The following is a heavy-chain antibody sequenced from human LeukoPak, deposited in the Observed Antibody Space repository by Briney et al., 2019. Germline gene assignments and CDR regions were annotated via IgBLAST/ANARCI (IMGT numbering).Heavy chain of an antibody. CDR1: GFTFSSYA. CDR3: AKGMATVPFDY. CDR2: ISWNSGSI. D-gene: IGHD5-24*01. V-gene: IGHV3-9*01. Sequence: GGSLRLSCAASGFTFSSYAMHWVRQAPGKGLGWVSGISWNSGSIGYADSVKGRFTISRDNAKNSLYLQMNSLRAEDTALYYCAKGMATVPFDYWGQGTLVTVSS. J-gene: IGHJ4*02.